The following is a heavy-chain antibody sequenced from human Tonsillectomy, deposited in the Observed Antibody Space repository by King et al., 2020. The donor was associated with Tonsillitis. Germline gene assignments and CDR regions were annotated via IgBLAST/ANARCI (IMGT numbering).Heavy chain of an antibody. D-gene: IGHD3-3*01. J-gene: IGHJ4*02. CDR1: GFTSDDYA. Sequence: VQLVESGGGLIQPGRSLRLSCVASGFTSDDYAMHWVRQAPGKGLEWVSGISWNSGSRVYADSVKGRFTISRDNARNSLYLQMNSLRPEDTALYHCAQDSATAVSGVKAYFDYWGRGTLVTVSS. V-gene: IGHV3-9*02. CDR3: AQDSATAVSGVKAYFDY. CDR2: ISWNSGSR.